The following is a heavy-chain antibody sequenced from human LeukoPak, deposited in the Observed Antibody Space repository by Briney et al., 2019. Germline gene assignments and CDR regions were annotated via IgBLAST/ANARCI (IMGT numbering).Heavy chain of an antibody. V-gene: IGHV3-23*01. CDR1: GFTFSSYA. J-gene: IGHJ4*02. CDR2: MSGSGGST. D-gene: IGHD3-10*01. CDR3: AKAAMVRGVITSYYFDY. Sequence: PGGSLRLSCAASGFTFSSYAMSWVRQAPGKGLEWVSAMSGSGGSTYYADSVKGRFTISRDNSKNTLYLQMNSLRAEDTAVYYCAKAAMVRGVITSYYFDYWGQGTLVTVSS.